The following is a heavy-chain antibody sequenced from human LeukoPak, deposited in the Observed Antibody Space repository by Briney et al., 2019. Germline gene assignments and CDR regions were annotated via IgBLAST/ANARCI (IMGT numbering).Heavy chain of an antibody. V-gene: IGHV3-7*01. CDR3: ARRGIAPGYYYYYYMDV. D-gene: IGHD6-13*01. J-gene: IGHJ6*03. CDR1: GFTFSSYE. CDR2: IKQDGSEK. Sequence: GGSLRLSCAASGFTFSSYEMNWVRQAPGKGLEWVANIKQDGSEKYYVDSVKGRFTISRDNAKNSLYLQMNSLRAEDTAVYYCARRGIAPGYYYYYYMDVWGKGTTVTVSS.